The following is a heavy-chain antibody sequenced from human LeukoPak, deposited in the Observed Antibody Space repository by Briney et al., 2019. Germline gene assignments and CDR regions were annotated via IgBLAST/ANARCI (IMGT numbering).Heavy chain of an antibody. CDR1: GGSFSSYY. D-gene: IGHD5-12*01. J-gene: IGHJ4*02. Sequence: PSETLSLTCTVSGGSFSSYYWSWIRQPPGKGLEWMGYIYHSGSTKYNPTLKSRVTISVDTSKSQFSLKMSSVTAADPAVYYCARDGYSGNDGLWGQGTLVTVSS. CDR3: ARDGYSGNDGL. V-gene: IGHV4-59*01. CDR2: IYHSGST.